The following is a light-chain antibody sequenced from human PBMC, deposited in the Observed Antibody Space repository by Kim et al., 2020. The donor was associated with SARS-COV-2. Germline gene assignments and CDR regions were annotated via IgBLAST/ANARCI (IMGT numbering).Light chain of an antibody. CDR3: ISYTSTATVV. CDR2: DVD. J-gene: IGLJ2*01. V-gene: IGLV2-14*03. Sequence: QSALTQPASVSASPGQSITISCSGTSRDGGGYHYVSWFQQHPGKVPKLMIYDVDKRPSGVSSRFSGSKSGDTASLTISGLQAEDEADYYCISYTSTATVVFGGGTQLTVL. CDR1: SRDGGGYHY.